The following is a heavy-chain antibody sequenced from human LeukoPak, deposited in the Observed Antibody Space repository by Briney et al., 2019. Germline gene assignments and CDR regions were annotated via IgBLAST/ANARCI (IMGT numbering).Heavy chain of an antibody. D-gene: IGHD5/OR15-5a*01. J-gene: IGHJ4*02. CDR3: AREGSTIPGGVDY. CDR1: GGSISSGGYY. V-gene: IGHV4-31*03. CDR2: IYYSGST. Sequence: SETLSLTCTVSGGSISSGGYYWSWIRQHLGKGLEWIGYIYYSGSTYYNPSLKSRVTISVDTSKNQFSLKLSSVTAADTAVYYCAREGSTIPGGVDYWGQGTLVTVSS.